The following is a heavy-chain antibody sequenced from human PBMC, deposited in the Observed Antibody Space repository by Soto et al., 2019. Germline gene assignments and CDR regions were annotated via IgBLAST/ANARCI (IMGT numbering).Heavy chain of an antibody. CDR3: ARVPDF. V-gene: IGHV4-30-2*01. CDR2: MYHSGST. CDR1: GGSISSGGYS. J-gene: IGHJ4*02. Sequence: PSETLSLTCAVSGGSISSGGYSWSWIRQPPGKGLEWIGYMYHSGSTYYNPSLKSRVTISIDRSRNQFSLNLSSVTAADTAVYYCARVPDFRGQGILLTVS.